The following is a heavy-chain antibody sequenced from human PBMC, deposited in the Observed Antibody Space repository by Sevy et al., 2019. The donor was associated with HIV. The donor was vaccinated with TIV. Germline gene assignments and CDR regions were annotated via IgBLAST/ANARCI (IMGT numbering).Heavy chain of an antibody. Sequence: ASVKVSCKASGYTFSSYGISWVRQAPGQGLEWMGWISAYNGDTHYEQMLQGRVTMTTDTSTSTAYMELRSLRSDDTAVYYCARGGKGYVFDIWGQGTMVTVSS. CDR1: GYTFSSYG. CDR2: ISAYNGDT. CDR3: ARGGKGYVFDI. V-gene: IGHV1-18*04. J-gene: IGHJ3*02. D-gene: IGHD3-10*01.